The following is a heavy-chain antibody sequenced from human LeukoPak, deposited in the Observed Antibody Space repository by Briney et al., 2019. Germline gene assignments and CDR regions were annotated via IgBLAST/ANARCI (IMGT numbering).Heavy chain of an antibody. Sequence: GASVTVSCKASGYTFTSYAMHWVRQAPGQRLEWMGWINAGNGNTKYSQKFQGRVTITRDTSASTAYMELSSLRSEDTAVYYCARDWCSGGSCYSSAFDIWGQGTMVTVSS. J-gene: IGHJ3*02. V-gene: IGHV1-3*01. D-gene: IGHD2-15*01. CDR1: GYTFTSYA. CDR2: INAGNGNT. CDR3: ARDWCSGGSCYSSAFDI.